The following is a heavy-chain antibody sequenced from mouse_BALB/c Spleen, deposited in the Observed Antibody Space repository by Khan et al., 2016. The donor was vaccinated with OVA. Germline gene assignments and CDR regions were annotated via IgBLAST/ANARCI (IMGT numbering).Heavy chain of an antibody. CDR3: ARGGAAYYRNDGGAIEY. V-gene: IGHV9-4*02. CDR1: GYTFTTAG. CDR2: INTHSGVP. D-gene: IGHD2-14*01. J-gene: IGHJ4*01. Sequence: QIQLVQSGPELKKPGETVRISCKASGYTFTTAGIQWVQKMPGKGLKWIGWINTHSGVPKYAEDFKGRFAFSLEISVNTAYLQITNLKNEDTATYFLARGGAAYYRNDGGAIEYWGQGTSVTVSS.